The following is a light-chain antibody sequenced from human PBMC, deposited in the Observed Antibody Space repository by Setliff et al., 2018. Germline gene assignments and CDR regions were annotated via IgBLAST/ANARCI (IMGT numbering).Light chain of an antibody. CDR3: QSYDSSLSAYVV. CDR2: DVS. V-gene: IGLV2-14*03. Sequence: QSALTQPASVSGSPGQSITISCTGTSSDVGGYNYVSWYQQHPGKAPKLMIYDVSNRPSGASNRFSGSKSGNTASLAITGLQAEDEADYYCQSYDSSLSAYVVFGGGTKVTVL. CDR1: SSDVGGYNY. J-gene: IGLJ2*01.